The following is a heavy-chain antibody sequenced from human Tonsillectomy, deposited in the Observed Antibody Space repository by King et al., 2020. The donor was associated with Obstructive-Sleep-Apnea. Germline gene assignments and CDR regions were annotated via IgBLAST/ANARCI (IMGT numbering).Heavy chain of an antibody. CDR3: ARGSYYYDSSGYPINWFDP. Sequence: VQLVQSGAEVKKPGSSMRVSCRASGGTFSSYAISWVRQAPGQGLEWMGGSIPILGIANYAQKFQGRVTITADKFTSKAYMELSSLRSEDTAVYYCARGSYYYDSSGYPINWFDPWGQGTLVTVSS. J-gene: IGHJ5*02. D-gene: IGHD3-22*01. V-gene: IGHV1-69*04. CDR1: GGTFSSYA. CDR2: SIPILGIA.